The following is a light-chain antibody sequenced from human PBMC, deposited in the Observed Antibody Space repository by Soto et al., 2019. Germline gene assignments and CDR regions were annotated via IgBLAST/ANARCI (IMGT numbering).Light chain of an antibody. CDR2: GAS. Sequence: EIVLTQSPGTLSLSPGERATLSCRASHSVSSSYLAWYQQKPGQAPRLLIYGASSRATGIPDRFSGSGSGTDFTLTISRLEPEDFAVYYCQQYGISPEAFGQGTKVEIK. CDR1: HSVSSSY. CDR3: QQYGISPEA. V-gene: IGKV3-20*01. J-gene: IGKJ1*01.